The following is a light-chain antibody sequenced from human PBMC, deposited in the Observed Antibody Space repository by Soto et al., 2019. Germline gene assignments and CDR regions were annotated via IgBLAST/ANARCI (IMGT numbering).Light chain of an antibody. V-gene: IGKV1-5*03. J-gene: IGKJ3*01. CDR3: QQYETYSGT. CDR1: QTINTW. CDR2: RAS. Sequence: DIQMTQSPSTLSASVGDRVTITCRASQTINTWLAWYQQKPGKAPKLLIYRASNLVSGVPSRFSGSGSGTEFTVTISSLQPDDFSIYYFQQYETYSGTFGPGTKVDI.